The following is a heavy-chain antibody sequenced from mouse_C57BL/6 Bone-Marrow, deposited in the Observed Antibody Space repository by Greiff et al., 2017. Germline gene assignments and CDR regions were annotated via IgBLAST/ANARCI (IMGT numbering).Heavy chain of an antibody. CDR1: GYSITSGYF. CDR2: ISYDGSN. Sequence: EVQLQQSGPGLVKPSQSLSLTCSVTGYSITSGYFWNWIRQFPGNKLEWMGYISYDGSNNYNPSLKNRISITRDTSKNQFFLKLKSVTTDDTATYYGARGGNVDYWGQGTTLTGAS. D-gene: IGHD2-1*01. V-gene: IGHV3-6*01. CDR3: ARGGNVDY. J-gene: IGHJ2*01.